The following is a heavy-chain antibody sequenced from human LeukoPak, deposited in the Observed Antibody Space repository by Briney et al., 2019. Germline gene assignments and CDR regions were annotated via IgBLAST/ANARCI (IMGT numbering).Heavy chain of an antibody. J-gene: IGHJ5*02. CDR1: GYSISSGYY. CDR2: IYYSGST. Sequence: SETLSLTCTVSGYSISSGYYWGWIRQPPGKGLEWIGSIYYSGSTYYNPSLKSRVTISVDTSKNQFSLKLSSVTAADTAVYYCARGRWGSRWDNWFDPWGQGTLVTVSS. V-gene: IGHV4-38-2*02. D-gene: IGHD3-16*01. CDR3: ARGRWGSRWDNWFDP.